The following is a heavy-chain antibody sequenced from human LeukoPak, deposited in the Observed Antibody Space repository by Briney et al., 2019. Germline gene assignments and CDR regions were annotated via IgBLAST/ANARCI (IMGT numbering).Heavy chain of an antibody. Sequence: PGGSLRLSCAVSGFTVSNVWMTWVRQAPGKGLEWIGRIKSNADGGTTDYAAPVKGRFTISRDDSKNTLYLQMNSLKTEDTAAYYCTTGQQYYYDSSGRYYLDYWGQGTLVTVSS. V-gene: IGHV3-15*01. CDR1: GFTVSNVW. D-gene: IGHD3-22*01. J-gene: IGHJ4*02. CDR2: IKSNADGGTT. CDR3: TTGQQYYYDSSGRYYLDY.